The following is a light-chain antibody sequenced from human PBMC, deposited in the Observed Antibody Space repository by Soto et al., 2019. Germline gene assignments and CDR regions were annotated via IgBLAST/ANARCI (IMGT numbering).Light chain of an antibody. J-gene: IGKJ5*01. V-gene: IGKV4-1*01. CDR3: QQYYSTPIT. Sequence: DIVMTQSPDSLAVSLGERATSSCKSSQSVLYSSNNKNYLAWYQQKPGQPPKLLIYWASTRESGVPDRFSGSGSGTDFTLTISSLQAEDVAVYYCQQYYSTPITFGQGTRLE. CDR1: QSVLYSSNNKNY. CDR2: WAS.